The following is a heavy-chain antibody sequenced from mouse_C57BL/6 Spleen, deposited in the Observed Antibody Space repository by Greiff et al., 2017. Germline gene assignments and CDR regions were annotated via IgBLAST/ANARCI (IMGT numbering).Heavy chain of an antibody. V-gene: IGHV5-6*02. CDR2: ISSGGSYT. Sequence: VKLVESGGDLVKPGGSLKLSCAASGFTFSSYGMSWVRQTPDKRLEWVATISSGGSYTYYPDSVKGRFTISRDNAKNTLYLQMSSLKSEDTAMYYCAREGYDYDGIDYWGQGTTLTVSS. CDR1: GFTFSSYG. CDR3: AREGYDYDGIDY. J-gene: IGHJ2*01. D-gene: IGHD2-4*01.